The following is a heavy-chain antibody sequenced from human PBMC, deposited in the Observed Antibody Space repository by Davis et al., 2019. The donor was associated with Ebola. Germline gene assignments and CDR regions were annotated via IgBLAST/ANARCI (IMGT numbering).Heavy chain of an antibody. D-gene: IGHD6-13*01. CDR3: ARERGSWYYYGMDV. Sequence: PGGSLRLSCAASGFTFSSYWMHWVRQAPGKGLVWVSRITSDGSSTSYADSVKVRFTISRDNAKNTLYLQMNSLRAEDTAVYYCARERGSWYYYGMDVWGQGTTVTVSS. CDR2: ITSDGSST. V-gene: IGHV3-74*01. CDR1: GFTFSSYW. J-gene: IGHJ6*02.